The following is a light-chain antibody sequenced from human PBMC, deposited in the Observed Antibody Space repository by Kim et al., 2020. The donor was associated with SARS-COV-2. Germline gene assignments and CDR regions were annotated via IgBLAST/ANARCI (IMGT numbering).Light chain of an antibody. CDR3: QQFNTYPLT. V-gene: IGKV1-9*01. Sequence: ASVGDRATVACRASEGVSSYLARYQQKPGTAPKLLIYVASALQSGVPSRFSGSGSGTDFTLTISSLQPEGFATYYCQQFNTYPLTFGGGTKLEI. CDR1: EGVSSY. J-gene: IGKJ4*01. CDR2: VAS.